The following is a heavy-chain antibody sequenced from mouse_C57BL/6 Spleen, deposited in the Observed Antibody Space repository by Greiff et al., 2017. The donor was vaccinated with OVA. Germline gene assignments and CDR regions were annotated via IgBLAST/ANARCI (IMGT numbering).Heavy chain of an antibody. V-gene: IGHV1-52*01. CDR3: ARSPPYGDYAMDY. CDR2: IDPSDSET. J-gene: IGHJ4*01. D-gene: IGHD1-1*01. Sequence: VQLQQPGAELVRPGSSVKLSCKASGYTFTSYWMHWVKQRPIQGLEWIGNIDPSDSETHYNQKFKDKATLTVDKSSSTAYMQLSSLTSEDSAVYYCARSPPYGDYAMDYWGQGTSVTVSS. CDR1: GYTFTSYW.